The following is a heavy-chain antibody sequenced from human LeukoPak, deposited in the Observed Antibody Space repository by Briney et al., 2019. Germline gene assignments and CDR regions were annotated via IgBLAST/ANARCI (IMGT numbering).Heavy chain of an antibody. CDR2: ISDTGGRT. Sequence: GGSLRLSCAVSGITFSNYGMTWFRQAPGKGLEWVAGISDTGGRTDYADSVKGRFTISRDNPKNTLYLQMNSLRAEDTAVYFCAKRGVVIRVILVGFHKEAYYFDSWGQGALVTVSS. D-gene: IGHD3-22*01. J-gene: IGHJ4*02. V-gene: IGHV3-23*01. CDR3: AKRGVVIRVILVGFHKEAYYFDS. CDR1: GITFSNYG.